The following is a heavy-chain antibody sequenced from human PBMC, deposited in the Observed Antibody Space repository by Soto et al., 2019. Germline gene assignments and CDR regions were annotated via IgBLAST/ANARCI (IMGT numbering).Heavy chain of an antibody. CDR3: ARDKPLSAARSHYGMDV. CDR1: GYTFTGYY. J-gene: IGHJ6*02. V-gene: IGHV1-2*04. CDR2: INPNSGGT. Sequence: EASVKVSCKASGYTFTGYYMHWVRQAPGQGLEWMGWINPNSGGTNYAQKFQGWVTMTRDTSISTAYMELSRLRSDDTAVYYCARDKPLSAARSHYGMDVWGQGTTVTVSS. D-gene: IGHD6-6*01.